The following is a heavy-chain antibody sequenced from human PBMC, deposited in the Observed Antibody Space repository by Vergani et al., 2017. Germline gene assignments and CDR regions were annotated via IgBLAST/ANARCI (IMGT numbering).Heavy chain of an antibody. V-gene: IGHV3-30*02. CDR3: AKHFRGWGIDY. CDR2: IQFDGSNQ. J-gene: IGHJ4*02. Sequence: QVQLVESGGGVVQRGGSLRLSCATSGFTFSNYDMQWIRQGPGKGLEFVAFIQFDGSNQYYADSVKGRFTLSRDFSKKTLYLQMNSLRTDDTATYYCAKHFRGWGIDYWGQGTQVIVSS. D-gene: IGHD3-16*01. CDR1: GFTFSNYD.